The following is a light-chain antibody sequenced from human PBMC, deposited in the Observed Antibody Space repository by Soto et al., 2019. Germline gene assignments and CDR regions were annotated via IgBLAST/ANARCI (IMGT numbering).Light chain of an antibody. CDR1: NSNIGAGYD. CDR2: DNN. V-gene: IGLV1-51*01. J-gene: IGLJ2*01. CDR3: GTWDSSLSAVV. Sequence: QSVLTQPPSVSGAPGQRVTISCTGSNSNIGAGYDVHWYQQLPGTAPKLLIYDNNKRPSGIPDRFSGSKSGTSATLGITGLQTGDEADYYCGTWDSSLSAVVFGGGTKLTVL.